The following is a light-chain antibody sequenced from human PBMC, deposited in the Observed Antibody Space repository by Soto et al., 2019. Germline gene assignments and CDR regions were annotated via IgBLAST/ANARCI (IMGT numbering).Light chain of an antibody. V-gene: IGKV3-11*01. Sequence: EIVLTQSPATLSLSPGERATLSCRASQSVSTYLAWYQQKPGQAPRLLIYDASKRATGIPARFSGGGSGTDFTLTISSLEPEDFAVYYCQQYGRSPCTFGPGTKVDIK. J-gene: IGKJ3*01. CDR3: QQYGRSPCT. CDR2: DAS. CDR1: QSVSTY.